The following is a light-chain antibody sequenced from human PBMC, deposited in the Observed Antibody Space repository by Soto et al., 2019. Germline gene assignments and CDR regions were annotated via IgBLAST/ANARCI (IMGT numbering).Light chain of an antibody. Sequence: QSALTQPASMSGSPGQSITISCTGTSSDVGAYNYVSWFQQYPGKAPKLIIYEVANRPSGVSYRFSGSKSGNTASLTISGLQAEDEADYYCSSYTTSSTLVVFGGGTKLTV. CDR1: SSDVGAYNY. CDR3: SSYTTSSTLVV. J-gene: IGLJ2*01. CDR2: EVA. V-gene: IGLV2-14*01.